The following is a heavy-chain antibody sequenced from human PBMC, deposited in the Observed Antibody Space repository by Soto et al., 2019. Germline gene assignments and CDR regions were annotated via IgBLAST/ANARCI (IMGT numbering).Heavy chain of an antibody. D-gene: IGHD5-18*01. J-gene: IGHJ3*02. CDR2: INPRGGST. Sequence: QVQLVQSGAEVKKPGASVKVSCKASGYTFTSYYMHWVRQAPGQGLEWMGIINPRGGSTSYAQKFQGRVTMTRDTSTSTVYMELSSLRSEDTAVYYCAFQAIPDAFDIWGQGTMVTVSS. CDR1: GYTFTSYY. CDR3: AFQAIPDAFDI. V-gene: IGHV1-46*01.